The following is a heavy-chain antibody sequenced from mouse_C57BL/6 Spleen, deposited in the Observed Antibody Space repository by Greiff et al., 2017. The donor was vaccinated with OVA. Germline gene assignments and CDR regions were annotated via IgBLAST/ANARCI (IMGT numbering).Heavy chain of an antibody. CDR2: IYPGNSDT. CDR1: GYTFTSYW. V-gene: IGHV1-5*01. CDR3: TSFPTGVATRYFDV. D-gene: IGHD1-1*01. Sequence: EVQLQQSGTVLARPGASVKMSCKTSGYTFTSYWMHWVKQRPGQGLEWIGAIYPGNSDTSYNQKFKGKAKLTAVTSASTAYMELISLTNEDSAVYYCTSFPTGVATRYFDVWGTGTTVTVSS. J-gene: IGHJ1*03.